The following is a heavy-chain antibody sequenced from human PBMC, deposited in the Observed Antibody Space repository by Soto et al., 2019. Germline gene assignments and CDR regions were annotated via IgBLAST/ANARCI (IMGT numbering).Heavy chain of an antibody. CDR3: ARRDYYDSTGYYTY. CDR1: GGSLSSGNYY. Sequence: SETLSLTCTVSGGSLSSGNYYWSWIRQPPGKGLEWIGEINHSGSTNYNPSLKSRVTISVDKSKNQFSLKLNSVTAADTAMYYCARRDYYDSTGYYTYWGQGALVTVSS. J-gene: IGHJ4*02. CDR2: INHSGST. D-gene: IGHD3-22*01. V-gene: IGHV4-39*07.